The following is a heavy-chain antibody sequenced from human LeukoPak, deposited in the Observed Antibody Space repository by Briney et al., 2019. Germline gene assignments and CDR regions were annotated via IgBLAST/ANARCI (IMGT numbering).Heavy chain of an antibody. CDR1: GLTFTSNA. D-gene: IGHD3-22*01. J-gene: IGHJ4*02. V-gene: IGHV3-23*01. CDR3: AKGPYDRSGYYYFDY. CDR2: ISGRGGST. Sequence: PGGSLRLSCAASGLTFTSNAMSWVRPAPGEGLEWVSAISGRGGSTYYPASVKGRFTSSRDNSKNTLYLQINSLRAEDTAVYYCAKGPYDRSGYYYFDYRGQGTLVTVSS.